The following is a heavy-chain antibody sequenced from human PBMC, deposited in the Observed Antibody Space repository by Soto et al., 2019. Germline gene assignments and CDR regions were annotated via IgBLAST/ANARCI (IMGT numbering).Heavy chain of an antibody. Sequence: PGGSLRLSCSASGFTLSSYGMHGVRQAPGKGLEWVAVISFHRSNEYNADSLKGRFTISRDNSKNTLNLQINSMRAEDTAVYYCAKQGSSRVGDIQYYLDYWRKGTLFTVSS. CDR3: AKQGSSRVGDIQYYLDY. CDR1: GFTLSSYG. CDR2: ISFHRSNE. V-gene: IGHV3-30*18. D-gene: IGHD6-6*01. J-gene: IGHJ4*02.